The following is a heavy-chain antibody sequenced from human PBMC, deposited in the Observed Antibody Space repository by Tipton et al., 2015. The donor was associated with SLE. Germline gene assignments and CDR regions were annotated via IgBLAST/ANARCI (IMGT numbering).Heavy chain of an antibody. D-gene: IGHD5-24*01. CDR1: GGSISSYY. CDR3: ARAGDGYKWEAFDI. Sequence: PGLVKPSETLSLTCTVSGGSISSYYWSWIRQPPGKGLEWIGYIYYSGSTNYNPSLKSRVTISVDTSKNQFSLKLSSVTAADTAVYYCARAGDGYKWEAFDIWGQGTMHTVSS. J-gene: IGHJ3*02. V-gene: IGHV4-59*01. CDR2: IYYSGST.